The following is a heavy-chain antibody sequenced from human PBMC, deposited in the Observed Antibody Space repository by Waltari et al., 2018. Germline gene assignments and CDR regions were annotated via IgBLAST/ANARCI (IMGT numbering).Heavy chain of an antibody. D-gene: IGHD3-10*01. CDR2: ISPIFGTA. Sequence: QVQLVQSGAEVKKPGSSVKVSCKASGGTFSSYAISWVRQAPGQGLEWMGGISPIFGTANYDQKFQGRVTITADESTSTAYMELSSLRSEDTAVYYCARDPPGFGELFPGTFDYWGQGTLVTVSS. CDR3: ARDPPGFGELFPGTFDY. CDR1: GGTFSSYA. V-gene: IGHV1-69*12. J-gene: IGHJ4*02.